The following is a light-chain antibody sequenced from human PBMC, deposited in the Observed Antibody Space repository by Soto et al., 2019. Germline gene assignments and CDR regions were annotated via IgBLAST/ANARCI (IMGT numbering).Light chain of an antibody. CDR2: GAS. V-gene: IGKV3-11*01. CDR1: QSVGSY. J-gene: IGKJ5*01. CDR3: QERSNWPLL. Sequence: EIVLTQSPATLSLYPGERATLSCRASQSVGSYLVWYQQKPGQAPRLLIPGASNRATGIPARFSGSGSGTDVTLTLSSLEPEDFAVYYCQERSNWPLLFGQGTRLEIK.